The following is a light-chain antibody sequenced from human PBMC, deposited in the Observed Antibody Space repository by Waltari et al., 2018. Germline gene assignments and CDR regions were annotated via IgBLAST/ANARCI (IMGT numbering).Light chain of an antibody. CDR3: SSFTTSYTRL. J-gene: IGLJ3*02. V-gene: IGLV2-14*01. CDR2: EVS. CDR1: TSDVGGYKY. Sequence: QSPLTQPASVSGSPGQSITISCTGTTSDVGGYKYVPWYQQHPGKVPKVIIYEVSNRPSGVSNRFSGSKSGNTASLTISGLQAEDEADYYCSSFTTSYTRLFGGGTKLTVL.